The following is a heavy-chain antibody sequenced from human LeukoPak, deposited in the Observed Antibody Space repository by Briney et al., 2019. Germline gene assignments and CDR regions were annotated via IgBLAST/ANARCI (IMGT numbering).Heavy chain of an antibody. CDR3: ARDRTGFGELADY. CDR2: IYYSGNT. D-gene: IGHD3-10*01. CDR1: GGSITNSY. Sequence: PSETLSLTCAASGGSITNSYWSWIRQPPGKGLEWIGYIYYSGNTKYSPSLKSRVTISVDTSKNQFSLNLSSVTAADTAVYFCARDRTGFGELADYWGQGTLVTVSS. J-gene: IGHJ4*02. V-gene: IGHV4-59*01.